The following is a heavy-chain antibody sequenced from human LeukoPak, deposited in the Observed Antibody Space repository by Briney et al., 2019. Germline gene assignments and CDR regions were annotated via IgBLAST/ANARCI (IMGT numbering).Heavy chain of an antibody. D-gene: IGHD2-15*01. Sequence: GASVKVSCKASGYTFTGYYMHWVRQAPGQGLEWMGWINPNSGGTNYAQKFQGRVTMTRNTSISTAYMELSSLRSEDTAVYYCATLLYYYYGMDVWGQGTTVTVSS. J-gene: IGHJ6*02. CDR2: INPNSGGT. CDR1: GYTFTGYY. V-gene: IGHV1-2*02. CDR3: ATLLYYYYGMDV.